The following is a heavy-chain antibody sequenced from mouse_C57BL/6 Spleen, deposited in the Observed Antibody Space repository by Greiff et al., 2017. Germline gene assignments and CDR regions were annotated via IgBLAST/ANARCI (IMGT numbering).Heavy chain of an antibody. J-gene: IGHJ4*01. CDR2: IYPRSGNT. D-gene: IGHD1-1*01. CDR1: GYTFTSYG. Sequence: VQLQQSGAELARPGASVKLSCKASGYTFTSYGISWVKQITGQGLEWIGEIYPRSGNTYYNEKFKGKATLTADKSSSTAYMELRSLTSEDSAVYFCARGGYYGSSFAMDYWGQGTSVTVSS. CDR3: ARGGYYGSSFAMDY. V-gene: IGHV1-81*01.